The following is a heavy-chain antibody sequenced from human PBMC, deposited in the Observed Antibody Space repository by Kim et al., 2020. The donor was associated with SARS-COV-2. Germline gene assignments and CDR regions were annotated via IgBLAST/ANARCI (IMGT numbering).Heavy chain of an antibody. J-gene: IGHJ5*02. CDR3: ARRPMVRGVIGFDP. D-gene: IGHD3-10*01. Sequence: ASVKVSCKASGYTFTSYDINWVRQATGQGLEWMGWMNPNSGNTGYTQKFQGRVTMTRNTSISTAYMELSSLRSEDTAVYYCARRPMVRGVIGFDPWGQGTLVTVSS. V-gene: IGHV1-8*01. CDR1: GYTFTSYD. CDR2: MNPNSGNT.